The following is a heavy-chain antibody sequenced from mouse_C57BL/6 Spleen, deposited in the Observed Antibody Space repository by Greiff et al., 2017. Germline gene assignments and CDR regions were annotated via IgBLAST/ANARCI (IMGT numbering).Heavy chain of an antibody. J-gene: IGHJ4*01. CDR2: INPNNGGT. V-gene: IGHV1-26*01. CDR1: GYTFTDYY. Sequence: EVQLQQSGPELVKPGASVKISCKASGYTFTDYYMNWVKQSHGKSLEWIGDINPNNGGTSYNQKFKGKATLTVDKSSSTAYMELRSLTSEDSAVYYSARGGGYGNYKGAMDYWGQGTSVTVSS. D-gene: IGHD2-10*02. CDR3: ARGGGYGNYKGAMDY.